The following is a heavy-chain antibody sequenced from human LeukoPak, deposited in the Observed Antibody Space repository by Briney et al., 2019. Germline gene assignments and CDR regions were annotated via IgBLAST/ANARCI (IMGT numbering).Heavy chain of an antibody. CDR1: GGTFSSYA. CDR3: ARTSGYSYGYTIDY. J-gene: IGHJ4*02. Sequence: ASVKVSCKASGGTFSSYAISWVRQAPGQGLEWMGGIIPIIGTANYAQKLQGRVTMTTDTSTSTAYMELRSLRSDDTAVYYCARTSGYSYGYTIDYWGQGTLVTVSS. V-gene: IGHV1-69*05. D-gene: IGHD5-18*01. CDR2: IIPIIGTA.